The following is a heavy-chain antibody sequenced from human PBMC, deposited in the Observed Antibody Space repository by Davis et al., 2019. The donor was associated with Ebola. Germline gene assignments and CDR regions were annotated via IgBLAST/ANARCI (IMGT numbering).Heavy chain of an antibody. CDR2: INPHNGNT. V-gene: IGHV1-18*04. CDR1: GYTFTNYG. Sequence: ASVKVSCKTSGYTFTNYGITWVRQAPGQGIEWMGWINPHNGNTNYAQNVQGRVTMTTDTSTSTAYMEVGSLRPDDTAVYYCARAQFPTTSDHWGQGTLVTVSS. CDR3: ARAQFPTTSDH. J-gene: IGHJ4*02. D-gene: IGHD1-1*01.